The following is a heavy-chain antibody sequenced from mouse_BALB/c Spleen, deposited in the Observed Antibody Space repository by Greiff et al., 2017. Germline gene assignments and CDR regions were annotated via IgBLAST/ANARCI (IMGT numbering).Heavy chain of an antibody. V-gene: IGHV1-69*02. CDR3: TRNYNSSSYEFAY. J-gene: IGHJ3*01. Sequence: QVQLQQPGAELVRPGASVKLSCKASGYTFTSYWINWVKQRPGQGLEWIGNIYPSDSYTNYNQKFKDKATLTVDKSSSTAYMQLSSPTSEDSAVYYCTRNYNSSSYEFAYWGQGTLVTVSA. D-gene: IGHD1-1*01. CDR2: IYPSDSYT. CDR1: GYTFTSYW.